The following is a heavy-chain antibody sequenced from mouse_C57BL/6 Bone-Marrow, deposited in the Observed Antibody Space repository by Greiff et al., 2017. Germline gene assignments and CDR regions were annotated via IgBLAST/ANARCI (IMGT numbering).Heavy chain of an antibody. J-gene: IGHJ1*03. CDR2: INPSNGGT. CDR1: GYSFTGYY. V-gene: IGHV1-42*01. D-gene: IGHD1-1*01. CDR3: AREGYYYGSSPKNFDV. Sequence: VHVKQPGPELVKPGASVKISCKASGYSFTGYYMNWVKQSPEKSLEWIGEINPSNGGTTYNQKFKAKATLTVDKSSSTAYMQLKSLTSEDSAGYYCAREGYYYGSSPKNFDVWGTGTTVTVSS.